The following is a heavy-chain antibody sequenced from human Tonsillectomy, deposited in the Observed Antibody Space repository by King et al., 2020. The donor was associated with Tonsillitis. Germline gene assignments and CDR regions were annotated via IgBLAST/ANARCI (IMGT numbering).Heavy chain of an antibody. V-gene: IGHV3-23*04. D-gene: IGHD3-3*01. J-gene: IGHJ6*03. CDR1: GFTFSNYA. Sequence: VQLVESGGGLVQPGGSLRLSCAASGFTFSNYAMTWVRQAPGKGLDWFSCISGSVGRTYSADSVSCLFPISRDTSKNTLYLQRNSLRAEDTAVYYCAKVSLTDLDDFWSGYYIDVWGKGTTVTVSS. CDR2: ISGSVGRT. CDR3: AKVSLTDLDDFWSGYYIDV.